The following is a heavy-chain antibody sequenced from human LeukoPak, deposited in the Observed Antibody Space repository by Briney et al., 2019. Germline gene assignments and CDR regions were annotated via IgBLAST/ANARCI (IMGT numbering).Heavy chain of an antibody. Sequence: GESLKISCNGSGYSFTSYWIGWVRQMPGKGLEWMGIIYPGDSDTRYSPSFQGQVTISADKSISTAYLQWSSLKASDTAMYYCARNCSSTSCYAGGNAFDIWGQGTMVTVSS. CDR2: IYPGDSDT. J-gene: IGHJ3*02. D-gene: IGHD2-2*01. CDR3: ARNCSSTSCYAGGNAFDI. CDR1: GYSFTSYW. V-gene: IGHV5-51*01.